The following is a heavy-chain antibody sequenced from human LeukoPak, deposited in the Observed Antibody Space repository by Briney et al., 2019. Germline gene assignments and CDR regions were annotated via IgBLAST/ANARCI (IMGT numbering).Heavy chain of an antibody. CDR3: ARDLAVAAPPPLDYYYYGMDV. CDR1: GGSISSYY. D-gene: IGHD6-13*01. CDR2: IYYSGST. J-gene: IGHJ6*02. V-gene: IGHV4-59*01. Sequence: SGTLSLTCTVSGGSISSYYWSWIRQPPGKGLEWIGYIYYSGSTNYNPSLKSRVTISVDTSKNQFSLKLSSVTAADTAVYYCARDLAVAAPPPLDYYYYGMDVWGQGTTVTVSS.